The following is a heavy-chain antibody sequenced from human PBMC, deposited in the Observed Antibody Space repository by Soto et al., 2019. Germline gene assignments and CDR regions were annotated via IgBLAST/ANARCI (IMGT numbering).Heavy chain of an antibody. CDR2: FDPEDGET. CDR1: GYTLTELS. D-gene: IGHD6-19*01. Sequence: GASVKVSCKVSGYTLTELSMHWVRQAPGKRLEWMGGFDPEDGETIYAQKFQGRVTMTEDTSTDTAYMELSSLRSEDTAVYYCATDRLGKVAGTSHYYYYGMDVWGQGTTVTVSS. CDR3: ATDRLGKVAGTSHYYYYGMDV. V-gene: IGHV1-24*01. J-gene: IGHJ6*02.